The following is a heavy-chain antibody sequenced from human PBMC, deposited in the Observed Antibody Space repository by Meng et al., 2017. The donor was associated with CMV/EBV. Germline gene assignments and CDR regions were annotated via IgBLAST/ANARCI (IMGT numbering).Heavy chain of an antibody. D-gene: IGHD6-13*01. CDR1: GFTFSSYS. Sequence: GESLKISCAGSGFTFSSYSMNWVRQAPGKGLEWVSSISSSSTYTYYADSLKGRFTVSRDNAKNSLYPQLDSLRAEDTAVYYCARDRQQLLSYYYYYGMDVWGQGTTVTVSS. J-gene: IGHJ6*01. V-gene: IGHV3-21*01. CDR2: ISSSSTYT. CDR3: ARDRQQLLSYYYYYGMDV.